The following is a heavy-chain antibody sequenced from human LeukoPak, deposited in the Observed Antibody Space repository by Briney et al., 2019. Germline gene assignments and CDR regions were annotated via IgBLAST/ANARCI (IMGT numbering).Heavy chain of an antibody. V-gene: IGHV3-9*01. CDR2: ISWNSGSI. Sequence: GGSLRLSCAASGFTLYDYAMHWVRQAPGKGLEWVSGISWNSGSIGYADSVKGRFTISRDNAKNSLYLQMNSLRAEDTALYYCAKDSTWGQGTLVTVSS. CDR1: GFTLYDYA. CDR3: AKDST. J-gene: IGHJ4*02.